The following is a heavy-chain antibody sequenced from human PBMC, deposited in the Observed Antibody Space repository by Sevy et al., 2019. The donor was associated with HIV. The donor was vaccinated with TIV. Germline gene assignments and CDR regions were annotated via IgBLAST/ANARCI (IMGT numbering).Heavy chain of an antibody. Sequence: ASVMVSCMVSGYTLSELSMHWVRQAPGKGLEWMGSFDPEDDETIYAQKFQGRVTMTEDTSTDTAYMELNNLRSEDTAVYYCVTTKDYYDSSGSPFDYWGQGTLVTVSS. CDR2: FDPEDDET. V-gene: IGHV1-24*01. CDR1: GYTLSELS. J-gene: IGHJ4*02. D-gene: IGHD3-22*01. CDR3: VTTKDYYDSSGSPFDY.